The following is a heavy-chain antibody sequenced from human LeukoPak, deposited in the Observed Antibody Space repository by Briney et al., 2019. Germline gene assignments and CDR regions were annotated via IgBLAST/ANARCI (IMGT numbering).Heavy chain of an antibody. CDR1: GGAFNIYA. CDR2: VIPIFGTA. Sequence: HGASVKVSCKASGGAFNIYALIWVRQAPGQGLEWMGGVIPIFGTANYTQKFQGRVTITADESTSTAYMELSSLRSEDTAVYYCARDPLRGGSGYRAFDYWGQGTLVTVSS. D-gene: IGHD3-3*01. V-gene: IGHV1-69*13. J-gene: IGHJ4*02. CDR3: ARDPLRGGSGYRAFDY.